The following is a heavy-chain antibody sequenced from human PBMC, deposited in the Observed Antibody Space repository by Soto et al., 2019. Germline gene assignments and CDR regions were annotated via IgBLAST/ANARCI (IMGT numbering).Heavy chain of an antibody. CDR2: IYPGGTT. CDR1: GFTVNNNY. Sequence: LRLSCAASGFTVNNNYMSWVRQAPGKGLEWVSIIYPGGTTYYADSVKDRFTISRDNAKNTVYLQMNSLRAEDTAVYYCARDRNPTGMEVWGQGTTVPVSS. J-gene: IGHJ6*02. CDR3: ARDRNPTGMEV. V-gene: IGHV3-66*01.